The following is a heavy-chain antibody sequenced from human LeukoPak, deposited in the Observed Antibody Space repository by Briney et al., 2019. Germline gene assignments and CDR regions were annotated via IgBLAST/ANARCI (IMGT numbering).Heavy chain of an antibody. D-gene: IGHD3-22*01. Sequence: GASVKVSCKASGYTFTGYYIHWVRRAPGQGLEWMGYINPNSGYTNYAQKFQDRVTVTRDTSISTAYMELSRLRSDDTAVYYCAREEANTRIHFDYWGQGTLVTVSS. CDR3: AREEANTRIHFDY. J-gene: IGHJ4*02. CDR1: GYTFTGYY. V-gene: IGHV1-2*02. CDR2: INPNSGYT.